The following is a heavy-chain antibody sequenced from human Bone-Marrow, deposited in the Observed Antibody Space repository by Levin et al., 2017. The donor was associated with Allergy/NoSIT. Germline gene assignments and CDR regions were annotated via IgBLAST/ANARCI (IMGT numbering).Heavy chain of an antibody. V-gene: IGHV3-74*01. D-gene: IGHD4/OR15-4a*01. CDR3: VRHNGAKDYFDS. CDR1: GFMFKSYW. J-gene: IGHJ4*01. Sequence: RAGGSLRLSCAASGFMFKSYWMHWVRQAPGKGLVWVSRIESDGSSTNYADSVQGRFTISRDNAKNTLYLQMNSLRAEDTALYYCVRHNGAKDYFDSWGHGTLVTVSS. CDR2: IESDGSST.